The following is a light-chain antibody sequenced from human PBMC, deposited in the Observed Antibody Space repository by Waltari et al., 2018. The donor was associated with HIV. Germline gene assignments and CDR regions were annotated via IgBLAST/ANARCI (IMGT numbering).Light chain of an antibody. J-gene: IGKJ1*01. CDR2: DTT. CDR1: QSVSSY. V-gene: IGKV3-11*01. CDR3: QQRSDWPRT. Sequence: EIVLTQSPATLSLSPGERANFSCGASQSVSSYLAWYQQKPGQAPRLLMYDTTVRVTDIPPRFSGSGSGTQFTLTISSLEPDDFAVYYCQQRSDWPRTYGPGTRVEIK.